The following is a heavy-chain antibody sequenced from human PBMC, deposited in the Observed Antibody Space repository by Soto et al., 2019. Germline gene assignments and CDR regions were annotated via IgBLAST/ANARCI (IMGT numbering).Heavy chain of an antibody. D-gene: IGHD6-6*01. CDR3: ARSMYSTSAQLYYGMDV. Sequence: SETLSLTCAVSGYSIRSGYFWGWIRQPPGKGLEWIGSMYHSGITYYNLSLKSRVTISVDTSKNQLSLKLSSATAADAAVYYCARSMYSTSAQLYYGMDVWGQGTTVTVS. CDR2: MYHSGIT. CDR1: GYSIRSGYF. J-gene: IGHJ6*02. V-gene: IGHV4-38-2*01.